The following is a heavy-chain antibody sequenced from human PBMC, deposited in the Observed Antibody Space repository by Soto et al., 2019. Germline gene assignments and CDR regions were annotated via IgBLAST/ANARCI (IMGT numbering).Heavy chain of an antibody. CDR3: ASPSYDSSGHYCDY. V-gene: IGHV4-34*01. CDR1: GGSFSGYY. D-gene: IGHD3-22*01. J-gene: IGHJ4*02. CDR2: INHSGST. Sequence: QVQLQQWGAGLLKPSETLSLTCAVYGGSFSGYYWSWIRQPPGKGLEWIGEINHSGSTNYNPSLKRRVTISVDTSRNQFSLKLSSVTAADTAVYYCASPSYDSSGHYCDYWGQGTLVTVSS.